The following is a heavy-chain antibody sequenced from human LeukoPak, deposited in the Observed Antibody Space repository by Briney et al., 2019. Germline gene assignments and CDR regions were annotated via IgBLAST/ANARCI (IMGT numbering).Heavy chain of an antibody. CDR2: IYYSGST. D-gene: IGHD3-22*01. CDR3: ARERLGYYDRSRLDY. V-gene: IGHV4-59*01. Sequence: PPETLSLTCTVSGGSISSYYWNWIRQPPGTGLERIGYIYYSGSTNYNPSLKSRVTTSVDTSKKQFSLKLSSVTAADTAVYYCARERLGYYDRSRLDYWCQGTLVTVSS. CDR1: GGSISSYY. J-gene: IGHJ4*02.